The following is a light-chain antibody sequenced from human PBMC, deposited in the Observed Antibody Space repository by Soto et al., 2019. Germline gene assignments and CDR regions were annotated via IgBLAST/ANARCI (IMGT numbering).Light chain of an antibody. V-gene: IGKV3-15*01. CDR2: GAS. Sequence: EIVKTQSPATLSVSPGERATLSCRASQSVSRNLAWYQQKPGQAPRLLTYGASTRATGIPARFSGSGSGTEFTLTISSLQSEDFAVYYCQQYNNWPLTFGQGTKLEIK. CDR3: QQYNNWPLT. CDR1: QSVSRN. J-gene: IGKJ2*01.